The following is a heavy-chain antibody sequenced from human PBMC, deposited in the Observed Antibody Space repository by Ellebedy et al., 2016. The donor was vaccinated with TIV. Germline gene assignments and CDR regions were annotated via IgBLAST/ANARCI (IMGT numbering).Heavy chain of an antibody. CDR3: ARRTYYSDSSGYYYYYYYMAV. Sequence: MPSETLSLTCTVSGGSISSFYWSWIRQPPGKGLEWIGHIYYSGSTNYNPSLRSRVTISVDTSTNQFSLELSSVTAADTAVYYCARRTYYSDSSGYYYYYYYMAVWGKGTTVTVSS. CDR2: IYYSGST. D-gene: IGHD3-22*01. J-gene: IGHJ6*03. V-gene: IGHV4-59*08. CDR1: GGSISSFY.